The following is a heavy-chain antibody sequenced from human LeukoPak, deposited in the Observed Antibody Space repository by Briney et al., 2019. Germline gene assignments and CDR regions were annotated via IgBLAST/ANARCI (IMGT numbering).Heavy chain of an antibody. V-gene: IGHV3-21*01. D-gene: IGHD6-6*01. CDR1: GFTFSSYS. CDR3: ARALEGWYFDL. CDR2: ISSSSSYI. Sequence: GGSLRLSCAASGFTFSSYSMNWVRQAPGKGLEWASSISSSSSYIYYADSVKGRFTISRDNAKNSLYLQMNSLRAEDTAVYYCARALEGWYFDLWGRGTLVTVSS. J-gene: IGHJ2*01.